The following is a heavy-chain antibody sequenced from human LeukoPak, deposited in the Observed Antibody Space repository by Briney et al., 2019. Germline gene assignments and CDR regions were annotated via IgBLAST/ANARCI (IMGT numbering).Heavy chain of an antibody. CDR3: GRGGFCSSTSCYTYYYYGMDV. Sequence: GGSLRLSCAASGFTFSSYSMNWVRQAPRKGLEWVSYISSSSSTIYYADSAKGRFTIFRDNAKNSLYLQMNSLRDEDTAVYYCGRGGFCSSTSCYTYYYYGMDVGGKGPTVTVS. V-gene: IGHV3-48*02. D-gene: IGHD2-2*02. J-gene: IGHJ6*04. CDR1: GFTFSSYS. CDR2: ISSSSSTI.